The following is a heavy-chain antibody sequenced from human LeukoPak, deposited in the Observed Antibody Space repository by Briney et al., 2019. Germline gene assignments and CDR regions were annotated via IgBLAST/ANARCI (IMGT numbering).Heavy chain of an antibody. D-gene: IGHD6-19*01. Sequence: GGSLRLSCAASGSTFSDYYMSWIRQAPGKGLEWVSYISSSGSTIYYADSVKGRFTISRDNAKNSLYLQMNSLRAEDTAVYYCARLGSSGWYACDYWGQGTLVTVSS. V-gene: IGHV3-11*04. CDR3: ARLGSSGWYACDY. CDR2: ISSSGSTI. J-gene: IGHJ4*02. CDR1: GSTFSDYY.